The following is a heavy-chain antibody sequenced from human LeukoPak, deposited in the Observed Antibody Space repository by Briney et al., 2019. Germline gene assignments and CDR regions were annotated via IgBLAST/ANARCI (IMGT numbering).Heavy chain of an antibody. CDR3: ARRGASSNWFDP. CDR2: IYYSGST. J-gene: IGHJ5*02. D-gene: IGHD1-26*01. CDR1: GGSISSGGYY. Sequence: SETLSLTCTVSGGSISSGGYYWSWIRQHPGKGLEWIGYIYYSGSTYYNPSLKSRVTISVDTSKNQFSLKLTSVTAADTAVYYCARRGASSNWFDPWGQGTLVTVSS. V-gene: IGHV4-31*03.